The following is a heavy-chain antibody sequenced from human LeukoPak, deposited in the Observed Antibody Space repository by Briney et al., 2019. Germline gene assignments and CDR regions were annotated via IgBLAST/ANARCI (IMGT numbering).Heavy chain of an antibody. CDR2: ISATGGST. Sequence: GGSLRLSCAASGFTFSSYAMTWVRQAPGKGLEWVSAISATGGSTYYADSVKGRFTISRDNSKNTLYLQMNSLRAEDTAVYYCAKDAREYICGPGDYWGQGTLVTVSS. D-gene: IGHD5-18*01. CDR3: AKDAREYICGPGDY. J-gene: IGHJ4*02. CDR1: GFTFSSYA. V-gene: IGHV3-23*01.